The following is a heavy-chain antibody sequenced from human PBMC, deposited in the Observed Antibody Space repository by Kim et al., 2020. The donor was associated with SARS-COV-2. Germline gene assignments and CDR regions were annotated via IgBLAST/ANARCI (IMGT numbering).Heavy chain of an antibody. J-gene: IGHJ4*02. CDR2: ISSSSSYI. CDR1: GFTFSSYS. V-gene: IGHV3-21*01. CDR3: ARDGIAAALDY. D-gene: IGHD6-13*01. Sequence: GGSLRLSCAASGFTFSSYSMNWVRQAPGKGLEWASSISSSSSYIYYADSVKGRFTISRDNAKNSLYLQMNSLRAEDTAVYYCARDGIAAALDYWGQGTLVTVSS.